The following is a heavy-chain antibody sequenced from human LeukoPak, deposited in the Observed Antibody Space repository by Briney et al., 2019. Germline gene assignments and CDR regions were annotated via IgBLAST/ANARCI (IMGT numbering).Heavy chain of an antibody. CDR2: MNPNSGNT. CDR1: GHTFTSSD. CDR3: ARRAVADYYYYNMDV. D-gene: IGHD6-19*01. J-gene: IGHJ6*03. Sequence: GASAKVSCKASGHTFTSSDINWVRQAAGQGLEWMGWMNPNSGNTGYAQKFQGRVTITRNTSISTAYMELSSLRSEDTAVYYCARRAVADYYYYNMDVWGKGTTVTVSS. V-gene: IGHV1-8*03.